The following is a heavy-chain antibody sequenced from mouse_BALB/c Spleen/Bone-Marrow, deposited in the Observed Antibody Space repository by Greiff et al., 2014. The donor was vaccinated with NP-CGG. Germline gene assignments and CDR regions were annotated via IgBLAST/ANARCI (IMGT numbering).Heavy chain of an antibody. J-gene: IGHJ2*01. CDR1: GYAFTNYL. D-gene: IGHD1-1*01. Sequence: VQLQQSGAELVRPGTSVKVSCKAPGYAFTNYLIEWVKQRPGQGLEWIGVINPGSGGTNYNEKFKGKATLTADKSSSTAYMQLSSLTSDDSAVYFCARGITTGYFDYWGQGTTLTVSS. CDR3: ARGITTGYFDY. CDR2: INPGSGGT. V-gene: IGHV1-54*01.